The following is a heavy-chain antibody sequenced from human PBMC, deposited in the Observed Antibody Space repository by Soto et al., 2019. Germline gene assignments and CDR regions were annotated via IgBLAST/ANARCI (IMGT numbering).Heavy chain of an antibody. CDR1: GFTFSSYA. CDR3: AKLFSRGREAVALGGRYFDY. J-gene: IGHJ4*02. D-gene: IGHD6-19*01. Sequence: GGSLRLSCAASGFTFSSYAMSWVRQAPGKGLEWVSAISGSGGSTYYADSVKGRFTISRDNSKNTLYLQMNSLRAEDTAVYYCAKLFSRGREAVALGGRYFDYWGQGTLVTVSS. CDR2: ISGSGGST. V-gene: IGHV3-23*01.